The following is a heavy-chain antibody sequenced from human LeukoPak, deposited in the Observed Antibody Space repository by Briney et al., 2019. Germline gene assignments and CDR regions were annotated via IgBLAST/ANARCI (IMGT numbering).Heavy chain of an antibody. Sequence: ASVKVSCKASGYTFTSYGISWVRQAPGQGLEWMGWISAYNGNTNYAQKLQGRVTMTTDTSTSTAYMELRSLRSDDTAVYYCARDSRNAIVVVPAAPFDPWGQGTLVTVSS. CDR2: ISAYNGNT. J-gene: IGHJ5*02. CDR3: ARDSRNAIVVVPAAPFDP. CDR1: GYTFTSYG. D-gene: IGHD2-2*01. V-gene: IGHV1-18*01.